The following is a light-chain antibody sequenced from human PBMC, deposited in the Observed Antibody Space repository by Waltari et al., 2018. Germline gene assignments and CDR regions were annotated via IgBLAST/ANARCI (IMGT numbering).Light chain of an antibody. Sequence: SYELTQPLSVSVALGQTATITSRGANIGSKSVHWYQQKPGQAPVLVIYRDDNRPSGIPERFSGSNSGDTATLTISSAQAGDEADYYCQVWDSGSVVFGGGTKLTVL. J-gene: IGLJ2*01. CDR1: NIGSKS. CDR3: QVWDSGSVV. CDR2: RDD. V-gene: IGLV3-9*01.